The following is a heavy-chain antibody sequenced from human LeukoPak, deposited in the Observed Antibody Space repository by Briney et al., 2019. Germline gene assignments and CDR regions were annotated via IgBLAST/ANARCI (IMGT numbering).Heavy chain of an antibody. J-gene: IGHJ4*02. V-gene: IGHV3-21*01. CDR1: GFTFSSYS. CDR2: ITSSSSYI. Sequence: GGSLRLSCAASGFTFSSYSMNWVRQAPGKGLEWVSSITSSSSYIYYADSVKGRFTISRDNAKNSLYLQMNSLGAEDTAVYYCARALRTYYYDSSGYYSGYYFDYWGQGTLVTVSS. D-gene: IGHD3-22*01. CDR3: ARALRTYYYDSSGYYSGYYFDY.